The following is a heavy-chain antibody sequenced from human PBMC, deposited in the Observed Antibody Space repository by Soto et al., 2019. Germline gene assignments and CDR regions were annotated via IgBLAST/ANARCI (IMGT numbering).Heavy chain of an antibody. Sequence: QTLSLTCAISGDSVSSNDAAWNWIRQSPSRGLEWLGRTYYRSKWYREYAVSVKGRITINPDTSKNQFSLQLNSVAPEDAAVYYCARTNGYLDDWGQGSLVTVAS. J-gene: IGHJ4*02. CDR1: GDSVSSNDAA. CDR2: TYYRSKWYR. CDR3: ARTNGYLDD. V-gene: IGHV6-1*01. D-gene: IGHD4-17*01.